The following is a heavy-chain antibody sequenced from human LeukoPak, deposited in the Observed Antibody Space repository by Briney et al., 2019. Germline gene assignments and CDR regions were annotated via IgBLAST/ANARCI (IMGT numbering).Heavy chain of an antibody. CDR2: IYYSGST. Sequence: EASETLSLTCTVSGGSISSSSYYWGWIRQPPGKGLEWIGSIYYSGSTNYNPSLKSRVTISVDTSKNQFSLKLSSVTAADTAVYYCARGRGLFDPWGQGTLVTVSS. J-gene: IGHJ5*02. D-gene: IGHD3-10*01. CDR1: GGSISSSSYY. CDR3: ARGRGLFDP. V-gene: IGHV4-39*07.